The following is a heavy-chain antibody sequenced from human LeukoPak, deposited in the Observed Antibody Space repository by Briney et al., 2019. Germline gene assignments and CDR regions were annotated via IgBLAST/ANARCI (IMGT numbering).Heavy chain of an antibody. J-gene: IGHJ4*02. CDR1: GFTFSGFG. CDR2: ISYDGDYK. Sequence: GRSLRLSCAASGFTFSGFGMHWVRKAPGKGLDWVAVISYDGDYKYYADSVKGRFTISRDNSKNTVFLQMNSLRVEDTAVYYCAKDRSIAAGGTVSEIDNWGQGTLVTVSS. V-gene: IGHV3-30*18. D-gene: IGHD6-13*01. CDR3: AKDRSIAAGGTVSEIDN.